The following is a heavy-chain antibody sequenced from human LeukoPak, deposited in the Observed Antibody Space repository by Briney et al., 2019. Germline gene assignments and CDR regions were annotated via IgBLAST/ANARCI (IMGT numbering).Heavy chain of an antibody. D-gene: IGHD3-22*01. Sequence: ASVKVSCTASGYTFTGYYMHWVRQAPGQGLEWMGWINPNSGGTNYAQKSQGRVTMTRDTSISTAYMELSRLRSDDTAVYYCARDPLNYYDSSGGGDYYGMDVWGQGTTVTVSS. CDR1: GYTFTGYY. CDR2: INPNSGGT. V-gene: IGHV1-2*02. J-gene: IGHJ6*02. CDR3: ARDPLNYYDSSGGGDYYGMDV.